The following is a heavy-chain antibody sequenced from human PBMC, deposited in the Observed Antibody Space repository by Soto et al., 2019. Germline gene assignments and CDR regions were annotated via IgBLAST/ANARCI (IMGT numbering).Heavy chain of an antibody. CDR2: IYHTGIA. Sequence: SETLSLTCAVSGFSISNNNWWTWVRQPPGKGLEWVGGIYHTGIANYSPSLKSRVTISVDNSKNQFSLRLTSVTAADTAVYYCARFSSSGLSYCFGMDVWGQGTTVTVSS. CDR3: ARFSSSGLSYCFGMDV. D-gene: IGHD6-13*01. CDR1: GFSISNNNW. J-gene: IGHJ6*02. V-gene: IGHV4-4*02.